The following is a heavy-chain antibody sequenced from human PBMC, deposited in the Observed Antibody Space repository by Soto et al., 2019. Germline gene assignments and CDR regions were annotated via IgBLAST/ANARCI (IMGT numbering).Heavy chain of an antibody. Sequence: EVHLVESGGAWVQPGGSLRLSCAASGFTFSDYWMTWVRQTPGKGLEGVANMNPDGSEQYYLDSVKGRFTISRDNAKNSLYLQMNNLRGEDTAVYYCTRDLNHDCGPWGQGTQVIVSS. J-gene: IGHJ5*02. CDR2: MNPDGSEQ. CDR3: TRDLNHDCGP. V-gene: IGHV3-7*04. CDR1: GFTFSDYW. D-gene: IGHD2-21*01.